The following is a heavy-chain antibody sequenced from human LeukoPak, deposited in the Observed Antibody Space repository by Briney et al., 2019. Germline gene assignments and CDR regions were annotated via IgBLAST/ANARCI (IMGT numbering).Heavy chain of an antibody. J-gene: IGHJ4*02. CDR2: ISSSSSTI. V-gene: IGHV3-48*01. D-gene: IGHD4-23*01. Sequence: GSLRLSCAASGFTVSSNYMSWVRQAPGKGLEWVSYISSSSSTIYYADSVKGRFTISRDNAKNSLYLQMNSLRAEDTAVYYCARDSLYGGNSGIIWGQGTLVTVSS. CDR1: GFTVSSNY. CDR3: ARDSLYGGNSGII.